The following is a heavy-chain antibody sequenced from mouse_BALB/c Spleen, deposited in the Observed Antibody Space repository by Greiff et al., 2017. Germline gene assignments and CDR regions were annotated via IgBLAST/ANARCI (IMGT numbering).Heavy chain of an antibody. J-gene: IGHJ1*01. CDR2: ISNGGGST. CDR3: ARLPYYYGSSYGYFDV. Sequence: EVQGVESGGGLVQPGGSLKLSCAASGFTFSSYTMSWVRQTPEKRLEWVAYISNGGGSTYYPDTVKGRFTISRDNAKNTLYLQMSSLKSEDTAMYYCARLPYYYGSSYGYFDVWGAGTTVTVSS. V-gene: IGHV5-12-2*01. CDR1: GFTFSSYT. D-gene: IGHD1-1*01.